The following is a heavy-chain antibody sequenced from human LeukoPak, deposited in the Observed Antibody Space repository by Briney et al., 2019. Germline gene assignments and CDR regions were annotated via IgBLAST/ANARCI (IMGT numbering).Heavy chain of an antibody. CDR2: IYYSGST. CDR1: GGSISSSSYY. V-gene: IGHV4-39*07. CDR3: ARVDVYDGDAFDM. Sequence: SETLSLTCTVSGGSISSSSYYWGWIRQPPGKGLEWIGSIYYSGSTYYNPSLKSRVTISVDTSKNQFSLKLTSVTAADTAVYYCARVDVYDGDAFDMWGQGTMVTVSS. D-gene: IGHD5-24*01. J-gene: IGHJ3*02.